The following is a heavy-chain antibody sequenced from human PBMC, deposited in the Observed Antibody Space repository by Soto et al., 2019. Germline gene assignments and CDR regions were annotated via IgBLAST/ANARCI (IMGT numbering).Heavy chain of an antibody. CDR3: GRGRSGELVVFY. D-gene: IGHD2-15*01. J-gene: IGHJ4*02. Sequence: QVQLVQSGAEVKKSGASEKVSCKASGYTFTGYYIHWVRQAPGQGLEWMGEISPNSGGTKYAQKFQGRVTMTRDTSISTVYMELSNLSPDDTAVYYCGRGRSGELVVFYWGQGTLVTVYS. CDR2: ISPNSGGT. V-gene: IGHV1-2*02. CDR1: GYTFTGYY.